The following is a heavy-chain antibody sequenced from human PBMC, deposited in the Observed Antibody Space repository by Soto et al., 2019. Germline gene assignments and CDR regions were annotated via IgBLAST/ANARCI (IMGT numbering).Heavy chain of an antibody. Sequence: ASVKVSCKASGYTFTSYYMHWVRQAPGQGLEWMGIINPSGGSTSYAQKFQGRVTMTRDTSTSTVYMELSSLRSEDTAVYYCARDQGGSGYKIYYFDYWGQGTLVTVSS. V-gene: IGHV1-46*03. CDR3: ARDQGGSGYKIYYFDY. CDR2: INPSGGST. D-gene: IGHD3-22*01. J-gene: IGHJ4*02. CDR1: GYTFTSYY.